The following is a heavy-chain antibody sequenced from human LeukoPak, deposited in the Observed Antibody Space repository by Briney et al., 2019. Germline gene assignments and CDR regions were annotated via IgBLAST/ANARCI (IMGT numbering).Heavy chain of an antibody. CDR1: GFTFSSFA. CDR2: IYTSGRRT. J-gene: IGHJ4*02. D-gene: IGHD1-1*01. Sequence: GGSLRLSCVSSGFTFSSFAMSWVRQAPGKGLEGVSSIYTSGRRTYYADYVKGWFTISRDNSKNTLYLQMNSLRAEDTAVYYCAKGYHFDYWGQGTLVTVSS. V-gene: IGHV3-23*05. CDR3: AKGYHFDY.